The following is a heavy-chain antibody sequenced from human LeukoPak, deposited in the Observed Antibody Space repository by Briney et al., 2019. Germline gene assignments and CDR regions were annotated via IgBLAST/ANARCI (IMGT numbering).Heavy chain of an antibody. D-gene: IGHD2-8*01. CDR2: INHSGST. CDR3: ARGNLVFRFDP. Sequence: SETLSLTCAVYGGSFSGYYWSWIRQPPGKGLEWIGEINHSGSTNYNPSLKSRVTISVDTSKNQFSLKLSSVTAADTAVYYCARGNLVFRFDPWGQGTLINVSS. CDR1: GGSFSGYY. J-gene: IGHJ5*02. V-gene: IGHV4-34*01.